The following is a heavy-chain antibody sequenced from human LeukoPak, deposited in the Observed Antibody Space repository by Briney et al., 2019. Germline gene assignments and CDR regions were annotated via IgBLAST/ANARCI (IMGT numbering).Heavy chain of an antibody. Sequence: GGSLRLSCAASGFTFSTYSVNWVRQAPGKGLEWVSYISSSSSTIYYADSVQGRFTISRDNAKNSLYLQMNSLRAEDTAVYYCARRITASGKHYFDHWGQGTLVTASS. D-gene: IGHD6-25*01. J-gene: IGHJ4*02. V-gene: IGHV3-48*01. CDR2: ISSSSSTI. CDR1: GFTFSTYS. CDR3: ARRITASGKHYFDH.